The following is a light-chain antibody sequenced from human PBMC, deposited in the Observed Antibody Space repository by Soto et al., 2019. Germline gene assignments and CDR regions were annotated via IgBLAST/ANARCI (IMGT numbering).Light chain of an antibody. Sequence: EIVLTPSPGTLSLSPVERATLSCRASQSVSNNYLAWYQQKPGQAPRLLIYGASNRATGIPARFSGSGSGTDFTLTISSLEPEDFAVYYCQQRSNWTFGQGTKVDNK. CDR3: QQRSNWT. CDR1: QSVSNNY. J-gene: IGKJ1*01. V-gene: IGKV3-11*01. CDR2: GAS.